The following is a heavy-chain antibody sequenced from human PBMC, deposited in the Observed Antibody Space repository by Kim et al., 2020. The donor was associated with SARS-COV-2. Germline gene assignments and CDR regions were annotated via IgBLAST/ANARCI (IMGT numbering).Heavy chain of an antibody. CDR3: TTDYQQFYFDGSGYYPLF. Sequence: GGSLRLSCAASGFTLSSAWMTWVRQAPGKGLEWVGRIKSETDGGTTDYAAPVKDRFTISRDNSKNTLHLQMNSLKTEDTAVYYCTTDYQQFYFDGSGYYPLFWGQGTLVTVSS. V-gene: IGHV3-15*01. CDR1: GFTLSSAW. CDR2: IKSETDGGTT. J-gene: IGHJ4*02. D-gene: IGHD3-22*01.